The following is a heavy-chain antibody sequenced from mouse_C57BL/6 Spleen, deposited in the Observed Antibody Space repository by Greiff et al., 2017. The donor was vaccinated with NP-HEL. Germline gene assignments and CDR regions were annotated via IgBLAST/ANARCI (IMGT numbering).Heavy chain of an antibody. CDR3: ARGDFTTVLASSSYYAMDY. V-gene: IGHV1-81*01. Sequence: QVQLQQSGAELARPGASVKLSCKASGYTFTSYGISWVKQRTGQGLEWIGEIYPRSGNTYYNEKFKGKATLTADKSSSTAYMELRSLTSEDSAVYFCARGDFTTVLASSSYYAMDYWGQGTSVTVSS. J-gene: IGHJ4*01. D-gene: IGHD1-1*01. CDR2: IYPRSGNT. CDR1: GYTFTSYG.